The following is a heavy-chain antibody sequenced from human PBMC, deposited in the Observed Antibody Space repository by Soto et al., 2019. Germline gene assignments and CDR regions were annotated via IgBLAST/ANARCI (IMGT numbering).Heavy chain of an antibody. V-gene: IGHV1-18*01. D-gene: IGHD3-22*01. CDR3: ARGPPYYYYDSSGYYYGVGMWRYYGMDV. CDR2: ISPYNDYT. J-gene: IGHJ6*02. Sequence: ASVKVSCKASGYTFISYGITWVRQAPGQGLEWMGWISPYNDYTIYAQKLQGRVTMTTDTSTRTVYLDLRSLKSDDTAVYYCARGPPYYYYDSSGYYYGVGMWRYYGMDVWGQGTTVTVSS. CDR1: GYTFISYG.